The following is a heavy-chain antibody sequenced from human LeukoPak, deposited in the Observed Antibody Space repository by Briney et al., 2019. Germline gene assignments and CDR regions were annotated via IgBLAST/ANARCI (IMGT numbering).Heavy chain of an antibody. J-gene: IGHJ3*02. CDR1: GYTFTDYY. V-gene: IGHV1-2*02. Sequence: ASVKVSCKASGYTFTDYYVHWVRQGPGQALEWMGWINTKSGATNYAPKFQGRVTMTRDTSATTVYMDLSSLRSEDTAVYYCARPFRGVSGYDAYDIWGQGTLVTVS. D-gene: IGHD3-10*01. CDR2: INTKSGAT. CDR3: ARPFRGVSGYDAYDI.